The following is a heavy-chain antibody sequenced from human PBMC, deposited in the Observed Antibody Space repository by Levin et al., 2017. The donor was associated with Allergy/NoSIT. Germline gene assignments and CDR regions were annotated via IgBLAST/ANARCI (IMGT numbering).Heavy chain of an antibody. V-gene: IGHV3-30*18. CDR3: AKGTGQIWVSAFDI. CDR2: ISYDGSNK. Sequence: GESLKISCAASGFTFSSYGMHWVRQAPGKGLEWVAVISYDGSNKYYADSVKGRFTISRDNSKNTLYLQMNSLRAEDTAVYYCAKGTGQIWVSAFDIWGQGTMVTVSS. CDR1: GFTFSSYG. J-gene: IGHJ3*02. D-gene: IGHD2/OR15-2a*01.